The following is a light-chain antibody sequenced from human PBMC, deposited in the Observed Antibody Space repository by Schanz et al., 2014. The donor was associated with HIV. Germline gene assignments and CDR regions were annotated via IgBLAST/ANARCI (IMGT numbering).Light chain of an antibody. J-gene: IGLJ1*01. CDR2: DAS. CDR1: SSDVGGYNY. Sequence: QSVLTQPASVSGSPGQSITISCTGTSSDVGGYNYVSWYQQYPGKAPKLLVYDASKRPSGVPDRFSGSKSGNTASLTISALQAEDEADYFCCSYAGTYTRYVFGTGTKLTVL. CDR3: CSYAGTYTRYV. V-gene: IGLV2-11*01.